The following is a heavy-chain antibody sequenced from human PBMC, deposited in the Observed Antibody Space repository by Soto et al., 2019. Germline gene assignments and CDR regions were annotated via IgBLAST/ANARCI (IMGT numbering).Heavy chain of an antibody. CDR3: SSALFGYSGYDGWLPFDY. CDR2: IIPIFGTA. Sequence: QVQLVQSGAEVKKPGSSVKVSCKASGGTFSSYAISWLRQAPGQGLEWMGGIIPIFGTANYAQKFQGRVTITADESTSTAYMELSSLSSEDTDVYYCSSALFGYSGYDGWLPFDYWGQGTLVTVSS. V-gene: IGHV1-69*01. D-gene: IGHD5-12*01. J-gene: IGHJ4*02. CDR1: GGTFSSYA.